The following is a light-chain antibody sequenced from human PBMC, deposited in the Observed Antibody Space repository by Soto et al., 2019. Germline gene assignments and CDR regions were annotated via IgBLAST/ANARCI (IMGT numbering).Light chain of an antibody. V-gene: IGKV1-27*01. CDR2: AAS. CDR3: QKYNTAPPP. CDR1: QGISNY. J-gene: IGKJ1*01. Sequence: DIQMTQSPSSLSASVGDRVTITFRASQGISNYLAWYQQKPGRVPKLLIYAASTLQSGVPSRFSGSGSGTDFTLTISSLQPEDGATYYCQKYNTAPPPFGQGPKVEIK.